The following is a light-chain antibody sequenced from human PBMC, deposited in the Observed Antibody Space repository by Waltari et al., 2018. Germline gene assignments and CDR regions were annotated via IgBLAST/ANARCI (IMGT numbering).Light chain of an antibody. CDR3: QVWDSNTYV. CDR1: TLGAKN. J-gene: IGLJ1*01. Sequence: SYELTQPLSVSVPLGQTARITCGGDTLGAKNVHWYQKKPGQVPVLVVFRDTNRPSGIPDRFSGSNSDNTATLTIGRAQAGDEADYYCQVWDSNTYVFGPGTKVTVL. CDR2: RDT. V-gene: IGLV3-9*01.